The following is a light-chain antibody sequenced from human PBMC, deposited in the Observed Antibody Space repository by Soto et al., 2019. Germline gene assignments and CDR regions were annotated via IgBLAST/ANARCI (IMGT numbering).Light chain of an antibody. Sequence: EIVLTHSPATLSAFPGDRVTLSCRASQALNNFLAWYHQKPGQAPRLLIHDAVSRATGIPDRFSGSGSGSGTDFTLFISRLEPEDCGVYYCQQNGRSPTFGPGTKVDIK. V-gene: IGKV3-20*01. J-gene: IGKJ3*01. CDR2: DAV. CDR3: QQNGRSPT. CDR1: QALNNF.